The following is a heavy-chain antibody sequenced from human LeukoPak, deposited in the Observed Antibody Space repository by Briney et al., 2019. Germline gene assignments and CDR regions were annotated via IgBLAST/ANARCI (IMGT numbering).Heavy chain of an antibody. CDR3: ASMTGTTEWFDP. J-gene: IGHJ5*02. Sequence: ALVKVSCKASGYTFTGYYMHWVRQAPGQGLEWMGWINPNSGGTNYAQKFQGRVTMTRDTSISTAYMELSRLRSDDTAVYYCASMTGTTEWFDPWGQGTLVTVSS. D-gene: IGHD1-7*01. V-gene: IGHV1-2*02. CDR1: GYTFTGYY. CDR2: INPNSGGT.